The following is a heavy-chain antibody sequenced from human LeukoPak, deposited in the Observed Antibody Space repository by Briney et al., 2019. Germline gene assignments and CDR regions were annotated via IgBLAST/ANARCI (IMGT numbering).Heavy chain of an antibody. Sequence: PGGSLRLSCAASGFTFTSYAMSWVRQAPGKGLECVSSISDSSGHTYYADSVRGRFTISRDNSKNTLYLQMNSLRAEDTAVYYCARDSYYGSGSYYRYTFDYWGQGTLVTVSS. D-gene: IGHD3-10*01. V-gene: IGHV3-23*01. J-gene: IGHJ4*02. CDR3: ARDSYYGSGSYYRYTFDY. CDR2: ISDSSGHT. CDR1: GFTFTSYA.